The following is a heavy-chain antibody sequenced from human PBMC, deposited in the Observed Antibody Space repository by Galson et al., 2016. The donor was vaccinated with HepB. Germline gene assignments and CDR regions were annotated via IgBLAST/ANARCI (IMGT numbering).Heavy chain of an antibody. CDR1: GFTFRNYA. Sequence: SLRLSCAVSGFTFRNYAMHWVRQAPGKGLEWLAVISSDGSNTFYAGSVEGRFSISRDDSKNTLYLQMDSLRSNDTALYYCARDRLTGNTLLDYWGQGTLATVSS. CDR2: ISSDGSNT. J-gene: IGHJ4*02. CDR3: ARDRLTGNTLLDY. D-gene: IGHD1-7*01. V-gene: IGHV3-30-3*01.